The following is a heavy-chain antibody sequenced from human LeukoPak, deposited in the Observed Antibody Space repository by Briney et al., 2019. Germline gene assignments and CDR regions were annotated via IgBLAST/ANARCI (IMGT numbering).Heavy chain of an antibody. V-gene: IGHV4-4*09. CDR2: TYTSGST. CDR3: AIHPIRGAFDI. D-gene: IGHD2-2*02. CDR1: GGSMRTYH. J-gene: IGHJ3*02. Sequence: SETLSLTCSVSGGSMRTYHWSWMRQPPGEGLEWIGHTYTSGSTNYNPSLKSRVTISVDTSKNQFSLELSSVTAADTAVYYCAIHPIRGAFDIWGQGTMVTVSS.